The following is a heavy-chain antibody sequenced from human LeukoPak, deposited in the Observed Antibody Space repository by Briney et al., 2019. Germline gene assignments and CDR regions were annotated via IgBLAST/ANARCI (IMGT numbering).Heavy chain of an antibody. J-gene: IGHJ3*02. V-gene: IGHV4-59*01. Sequence: PSETLSLTCTVSGGSISSYYWSWIRQPPGKGLEWIGYIYYSGSTNYNPSLKSGVTISVDTSKNQFSLKLSSVTAADTAVYYCARGGEGAFDIWGQGTMVTVSS. CDR1: GGSISSYY. CDR2: IYYSGST. CDR3: ARGGEGAFDI.